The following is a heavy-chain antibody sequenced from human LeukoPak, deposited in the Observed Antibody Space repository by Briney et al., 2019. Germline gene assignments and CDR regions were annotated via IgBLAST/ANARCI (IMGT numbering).Heavy chain of an antibody. Sequence: GGSLRLSCAASGFTFSSYGMHWVRQAPGKGLEWVAVISYDGSNKYYADSVKGRFTISRDNSKDTLYLQMNSLRAEDTAVYYCAKDHRRYCSGGSCYSFDYWGQGTLVTVSS. CDR1: GFTFSSYG. CDR3: AKDHRRYCSGGSCYSFDY. J-gene: IGHJ4*02. V-gene: IGHV3-30*18. CDR2: ISYDGSNK. D-gene: IGHD2-15*01.